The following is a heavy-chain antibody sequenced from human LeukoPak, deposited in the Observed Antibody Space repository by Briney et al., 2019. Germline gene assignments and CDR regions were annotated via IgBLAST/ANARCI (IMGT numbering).Heavy chain of an antibody. CDR2: ISGSSGST. Sequence: GGSLRLSCAASGLTFSNYAMNWGRQSPGKGLEWVSVISGSSGSTYYADSVKDRFTISRDNSKNSMYLQMNSLRAEDTAVYYCAKRDSRGWYYFASWGQGTLVIVSS. J-gene: IGHJ4*02. V-gene: IGHV3-23*01. D-gene: IGHD6-19*01. CDR3: AKRDSRGWYYFAS. CDR1: GLTFSNYA.